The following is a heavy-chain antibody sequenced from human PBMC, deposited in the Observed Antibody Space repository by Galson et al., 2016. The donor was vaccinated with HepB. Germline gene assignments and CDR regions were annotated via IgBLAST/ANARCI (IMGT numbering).Heavy chain of an antibody. CDR1: GFTFSNYG. CDR3: VQGSTAPAV. D-gene: IGHD1-26*01. J-gene: IGHJ6*03. V-gene: IGHV3-23*01. Sequence: SLRLSCAASGFTFSNYGMTWVRQAPGKGLEVVSSISRSGDSTDYADSVEGRFTISRDNSKNTLSLQMNSLTADDTAIDYCVQGSTAPAVWGKGTTVTVSS. CDR2: ISRSGDST.